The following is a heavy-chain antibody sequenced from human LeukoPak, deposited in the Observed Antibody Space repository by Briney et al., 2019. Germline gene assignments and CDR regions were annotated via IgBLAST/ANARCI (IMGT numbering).Heavy chain of an antibody. CDR2: ISWNSGNI. J-gene: IGHJ3*02. CDR3: EKGWESSGWDVFDI. CDR1: GFTFNDYA. Sequence: PGRSLRLSCAASGFTFNDYAMHWVRQAPGKGLEWVSSISWNSGNIGYADSVKGRFTISRDNAKKSLYLQMNSLRAEDTALYYCEKGWESSGWDVFDIGAKGTMATVS. V-gene: IGHV3-9*01. D-gene: IGHD6-25*01.